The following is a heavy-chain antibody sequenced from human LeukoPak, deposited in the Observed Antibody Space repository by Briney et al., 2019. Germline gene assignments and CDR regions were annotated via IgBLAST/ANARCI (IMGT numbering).Heavy chain of an antibody. CDR1: GFTFSSYS. J-gene: IGHJ6*03. CDR3: AKVIVVVPAAIFDYYYYMDV. Sequence: GGSLRLSCAASGFTFSSYSMNWVRQAPGKGLEWVAFIRYDGSNKYYADSVKGRFTISRDNSKNTLYLQMNSLRAEDTAVYYCAKVIVVVPAAIFDYYYYMDVWGKGTTVTVSS. CDR2: IRYDGSNK. V-gene: IGHV3-30*02. D-gene: IGHD2-2*01.